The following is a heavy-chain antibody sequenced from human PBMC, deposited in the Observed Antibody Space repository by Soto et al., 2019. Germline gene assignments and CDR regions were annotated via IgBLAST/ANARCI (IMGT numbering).Heavy chain of an antibody. Sequence: EVQLVESGGGLVKPGGSLRLSCAASGFAFSNAWINWVRQAPGKGLEWLGRIKSKAHGVTTDFAAPVRGRFAITRDDSSNMVYMHMNSLNTEATVVYYCTTDYYTTMIEVRFDYWGHGTLVTVSS. CDR2: IKSKAHGVTT. J-gene: IGHJ4*01. V-gene: IGHV3-15*07. D-gene: IGHD3-22*01. CDR3: TTDYYTTMIEVRFDY. CDR1: GFAFSNAW.